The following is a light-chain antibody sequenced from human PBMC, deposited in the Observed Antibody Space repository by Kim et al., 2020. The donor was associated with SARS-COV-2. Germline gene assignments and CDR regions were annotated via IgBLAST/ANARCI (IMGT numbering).Light chain of an antibody. CDR3: CSYAGGYSHVL. CDR2: DVN. Sequence: QSALTQPRSVSGSPGQSVTISCTGTSSDVGGYNYVSWYQKHPGKAPKLIIYDVNDRPSGVPDHFSGSKTGNTASLTISGLQAEDEADYYCCSYAGGYSHVLFGGGTQLTVL. V-gene: IGLV2-11*01. J-gene: IGLJ2*01. CDR1: SSDVGGYNY.